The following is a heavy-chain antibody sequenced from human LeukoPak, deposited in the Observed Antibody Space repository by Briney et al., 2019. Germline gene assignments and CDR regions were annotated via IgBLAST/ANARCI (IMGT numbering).Heavy chain of an antibody. V-gene: IGHV3-30*04. J-gene: IGHJ6*02. D-gene: IGHD4-23*01. CDR2: ISYDGSNK. Sequence: GSLRLSCAASGFTFSSYAMHWVRQAPGKGLEWVAVISYDGSNKYYADSVKGRFTISRDNSKNTLYLQMNSLRAEDTAVYYCARDRETTVVTFGYYYYGMDVWGQGTTVTVSS. CDR1: GFTFSSYA. CDR3: ARDRETTVVTFGYYYYGMDV.